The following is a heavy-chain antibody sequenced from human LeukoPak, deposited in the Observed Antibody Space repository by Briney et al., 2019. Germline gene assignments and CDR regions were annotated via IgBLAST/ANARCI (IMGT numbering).Heavy chain of an antibody. D-gene: IGHD3-3*01. V-gene: IGHV1-69*01. J-gene: IGHJ6*03. Sequence: ASVKVSCKASGGTFSGYAISWVRQAPGQGLEWMGGIIPIFGAANYAQKFQGRVTITADESTSTAYMELSSLRSEDTAVYYCARSYADYDFWSGPLNGHYYYYMDVWGKGTTVTVSS. CDR2: IIPIFGAA. CDR1: GGTFSGYA. CDR3: ARSYADYDFWSGPLNGHYYYYMDV.